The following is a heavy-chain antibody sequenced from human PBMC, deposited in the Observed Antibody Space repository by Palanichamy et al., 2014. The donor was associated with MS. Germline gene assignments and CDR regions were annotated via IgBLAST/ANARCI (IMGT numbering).Heavy chain of an antibody. J-gene: IGHJ3*02. CDR2: IWYDGSNK. D-gene: IGHD3-22*01. CDR3: ARETYDTSGYEAFDI. Sequence: QVQLVESGGGVVQPRRSLRLSCAASGFIFSRYGMHWVRQAPGKGLEWMALIWYDGSNKYSADSVKGRFIISRDNSKNTVFLQMNSLRVEDTAVYYCARETYDTSGYEAFDIWGQGTMVTVSP. CDR1: GFIFSRYG. V-gene: IGHV3-33*01.